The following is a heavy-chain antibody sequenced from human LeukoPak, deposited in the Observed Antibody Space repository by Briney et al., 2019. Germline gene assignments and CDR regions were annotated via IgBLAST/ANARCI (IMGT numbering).Heavy chain of an antibody. D-gene: IGHD3-10*01. CDR2: IYPGDSDT. V-gene: IGHV5-51*01. CDR1: GYSFTSYW. Sequence: GESLKISCKGSGYSFTSYWIGWVRQMPGKGLEWMGIIYPGDSDTRYSPSFQGQVIISADKSISTAYLQWSSLKASDTAMYYCARSITMVRGVINWFDPWGQGTLVTVSS. CDR3: ARSITMVRGVINWFDP. J-gene: IGHJ5*02.